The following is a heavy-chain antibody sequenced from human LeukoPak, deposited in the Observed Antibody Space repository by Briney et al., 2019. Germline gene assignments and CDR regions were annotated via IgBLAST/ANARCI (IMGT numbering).Heavy chain of an antibody. V-gene: IGHV3-23*01. J-gene: IGHJ5*02. CDR2: ISGSGGST. CDR1: GFTFSSYA. D-gene: IGHD3-10*01. CDR3: AKYFQSLFRFGGGLQP. Sequence: GGSPRLSCAASGFTFSSYAMSWVRQAPGKGLEWVSAISGSGGSTYYADSVKGRFTISRDNSKNTLYLQMNSLRAEDTAVYYCAKYFQSLFRFGGGLQPWGQGTLVTVSS.